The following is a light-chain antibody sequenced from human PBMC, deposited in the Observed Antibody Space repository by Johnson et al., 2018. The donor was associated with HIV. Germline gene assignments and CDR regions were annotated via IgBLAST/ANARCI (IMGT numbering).Light chain of an antibody. CDR2: DNN. V-gene: IGLV1-51*01. CDR1: SSHIGNNY. Sequence: SVLTQPPSVSAAPGQKVTISCSGSSSHIGNNYVSWYQQLPGTAPKLLIYDNNRRPSGIPDRFSGSKSGTSATLGITGLQTGDEADYYCATWDSRLSAPYVFGTGTKVTVL. CDR3: ATWDSRLSAPYV. J-gene: IGLJ1*01.